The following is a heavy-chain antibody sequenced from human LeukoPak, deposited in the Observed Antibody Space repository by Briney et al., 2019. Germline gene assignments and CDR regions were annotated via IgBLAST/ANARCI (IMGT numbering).Heavy chain of an antibody. Sequence: GGSLRLSCAASGFTFSDSWMSWVRQAPGQGLEYVSTISSNGADTYYADSVKGRFTISRDNSKNTLYLQMTSLRVEDTAVYYCANYRKPQGLDYWGQGTLVTVSS. V-gene: IGHV3-23*01. CDR3: ANYRKPQGLDY. J-gene: IGHJ4*02. CDR2: ISSNGADT. D-gene: IGHD1-14*01. CDR1: GFTFSDSW.